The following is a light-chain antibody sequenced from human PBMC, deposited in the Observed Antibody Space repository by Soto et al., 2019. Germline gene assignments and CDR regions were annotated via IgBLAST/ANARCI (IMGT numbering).Light chain of an antibody. Sequence: QSALTQPASVSGSPGQSITISCTGTGVGDYTYVSWYQQHPGKAPKVMIYEVSNRPSGVSNRFSGSKSGNTASLTISGLQAEDEGDYYCSSYTSSNTWVFGGGTKLTVL. CDR1: GVGDYTY. CDR3: SSYTSSNTWV. CDR2: EVS. J-gene: IGLJ3*02. V-gene: IGLV2-14*01.